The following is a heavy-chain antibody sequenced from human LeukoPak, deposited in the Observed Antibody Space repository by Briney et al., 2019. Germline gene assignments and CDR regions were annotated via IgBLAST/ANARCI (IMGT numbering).Heavy chain of an antibody. Sequence: SETLSLTCAVSGGSISSGAYSWNWIRQPPGKGLEWIGYIFQSGSTYYNPSLKSRVTVSVDSSRNQFSLKLTSVTAADTAVYYCARERGGSGNYSYFDFWGQGTLATVSS. V-gene: IGHV4-30-2*01. CDR3: ARERGGSGNYSYFDF. J-gene: IGHJ4*02. CDR1: GGSISSGAYS. CDR2: IFQSGST. D-gene: IGHD3-10*01.